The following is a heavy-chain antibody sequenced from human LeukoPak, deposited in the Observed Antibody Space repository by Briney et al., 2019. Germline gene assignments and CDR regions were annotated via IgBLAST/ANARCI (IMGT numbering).Heavy chain of an antibody. CDR2: ISWNSGSI. CDR3: AKGDYGGNSGGFDY. Sequence: GGSLRLSCAASGFTFDDYAMHWVRQAPGKGLEWVSGISWNSGSIGYADSVKGRFTISRDNAKNSLYLQMNSLRAEDMALYCCAKGDYGGNSGGFDYWGQGTLVTVSS. V-gene: IGHV3-9*03. J-gene: IGHJ4*02. CDR1: GFTFDDYA. D-gene: IGHD4-23*01.